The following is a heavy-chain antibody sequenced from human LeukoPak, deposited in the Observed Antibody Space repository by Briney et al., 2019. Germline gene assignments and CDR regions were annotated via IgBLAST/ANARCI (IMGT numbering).Heavy chain of an antibody. CDR2: INSDGSST. CDR1: GLTFSSYW. J-gene: IGHJ4*02. D-gene: IGHD7-27*01. Sequence: GGSLRLSCAASGLTFSSYWMHWVRQAPGKGLVWVSRINSDGSSTSYADSVKGRFTISRDNAKNTLYLQMNTLRAEDTAVYYCVSIPGDWGQGILVTVSS. V-gene: IGHV3-74*01. CDR3: VSIPGD.